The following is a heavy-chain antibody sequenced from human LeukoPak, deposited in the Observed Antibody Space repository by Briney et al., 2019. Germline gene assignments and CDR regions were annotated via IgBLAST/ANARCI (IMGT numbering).Heavy chain of an antibody. CDR3: ARVATVTSNIYYYYYMDV. D-gene: IGHD4-11*01. V-gene: IGHV4-31*03. J-gene: IGHJ6*03. Sequence: SQTLSLTCTVSGGSISSGGYYWSWIRQHPGKGLEWIGYIYYSGSTYYNPSLKSRVTISVDTSKNQFYLKLSSVTAADTAVYYCARVATVTSNIYYYYYMDVWGKGTTVTVSS. CDR1: GGSISSGGYY. CDR2: IYYSGST.